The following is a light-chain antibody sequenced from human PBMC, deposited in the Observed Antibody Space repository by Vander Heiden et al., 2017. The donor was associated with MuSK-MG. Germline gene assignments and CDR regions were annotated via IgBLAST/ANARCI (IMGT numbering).Light chain of an antibody. CDR1: PSISSK. CDR2: AAS. J-gene: IGKJ3*01. Sequence: DVQVTQSPSSLSASVGDRVTITCRASPSISSKLNWYQQKPGKAPKLLIYAASSLQSGVPSRFSGGGSGTDFTLTISSLQPEDFATYYCQPAYNTLLTFGPGTNVDFK. CDR3: QPAYNTLLT. V-gene: IGKV1-39*01.